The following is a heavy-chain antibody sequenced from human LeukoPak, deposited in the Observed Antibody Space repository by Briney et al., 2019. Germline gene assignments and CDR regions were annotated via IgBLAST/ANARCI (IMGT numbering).Heavy chain of an antibody. J-gene: IGHJ4*02. Sequence: GGSLRLSCAASGFTFDDYGMSWVRQAPGKGLEWVSGISWNGGGTGYADSVKGRFTISRDNAKNSLYLQMNSLRAEDTALYYCAKDKWIAAAGTPNYFDYWGQGTLVTVSS. CDR2: ISWNGGGT. CDR3: AKDKWIAAAGTPNYFDY. V-gene: IGHV3-20*04. CDR1: GFTFDDYG. D-gene: IGHD6-13*01.